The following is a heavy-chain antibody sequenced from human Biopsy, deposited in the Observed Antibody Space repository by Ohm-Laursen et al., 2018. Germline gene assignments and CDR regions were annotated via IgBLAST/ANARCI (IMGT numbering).Heavy chain of an antibody. CDR2: IYCKTGAT. CDR1: SYTFTGYN. CDR3: ARDPLNGHKHFDY. V-gene: IGHV1-2*02. Sequence: ASVKVSCTASSYTFTGYNIHWIRQAPGQGLEWLGYIYCKTGATNYAQKFQGTVTMTRDTSISTAYLALGSLRSADTAIYYCARDPLNGHKHFDYWGQGSLVTVSS. D-gene: IGHD2-8*01. J-gene: IGHJ4*02.